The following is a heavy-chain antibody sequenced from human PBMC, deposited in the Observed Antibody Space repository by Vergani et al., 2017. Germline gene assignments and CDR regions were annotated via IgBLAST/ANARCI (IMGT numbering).Heavy chain of an antibody. J-gene: IGHJ4*02. CDR1: GFNLSNYD. Sequence: QVQLVESGGGVVQRGGSLRLSCATSGFNLSNYDMQWIRQGPGKGLEFVSFIQFVGSNQYYADSVKGRFTLSRDFSKNTLYLQMNSLRTDDTATYYCAKHFRGWGIDYWGQGTQVIVSS. CDR3: AKHFRGWGIDY. D-gene: IGHD3-16*01. CDR2: IQFVGSNQ. V-gene: IGHV3-30*02.